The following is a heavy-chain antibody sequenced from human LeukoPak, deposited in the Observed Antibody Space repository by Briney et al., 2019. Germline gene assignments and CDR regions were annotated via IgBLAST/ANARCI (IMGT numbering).Heavy chain of an antibody. V-gene: IGHV3-30*02. CDR1: RFTFSSYG. CDR3: AKNRDSSDYPRDFDY. Sequence: PGGSLRPSCAASRFTFSSYGMHWVRQTPGKGLEWVAFIRHDGSYQQYVDSVKGRFTVSRDNSKGTVYLQMNSLRTEDTAVYYCAKNRDSSDYPRDFDYWGQGTLVTVSS. D-gene: IGHD3-22*01. J-gene: IGHJ4*02. CDR2: IRHDGSYQ.